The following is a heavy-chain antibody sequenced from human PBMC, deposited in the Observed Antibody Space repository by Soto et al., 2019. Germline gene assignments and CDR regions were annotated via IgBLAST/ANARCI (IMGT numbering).Heavy chain of an antibody. CDR1: GGSISSYY. J-gene: IGHJ4*02. Sequence: PSETLSLTCTVSGGSISSYYWSWIRQPPGKGLEWIGYIYYSGSTNYNPSLKSRVTISVDTSKNQFSLKLSSVTAADTAVHYCARFYYYDSSGYYWTFDYWGQGTLVTVSS. V-gene: IGHV4-59*01. D-gene: IGHD3-22*01. CDR2: IYYSGST. CDR3: ARFYYYDSSGYYWTFDY.